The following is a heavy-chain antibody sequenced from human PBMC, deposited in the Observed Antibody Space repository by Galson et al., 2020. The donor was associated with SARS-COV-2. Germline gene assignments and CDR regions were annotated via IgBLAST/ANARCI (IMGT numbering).Heavy chain of an antibody. D-gene: IGHD2-8*01. CDR1: GFTVSSHY. Sequence: GESLKISCAASGFTVSSHYMTWVRQAPGKGLEWVSHISTTSSYKYYGDSVKGRFTISRDNSKNSLSLQMDSLRAEDTAVYYCARDKHCPTGVCRCDGLDVWGQGSTVIVSS. V-gene: IGHV3-21*06. CDR3: ARDKHCPTGVCRCDGLDV. CDR2: ISTTSSYK. J-gene: IGHJ6*02.